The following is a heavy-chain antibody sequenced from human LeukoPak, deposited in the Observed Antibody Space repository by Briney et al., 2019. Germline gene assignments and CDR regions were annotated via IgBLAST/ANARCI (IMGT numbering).Heavy chain of an antibody. CDR3: ARLDGTDSHFDF. D-gene: IGHD5-24*01. Sequence: GASVKVSCKASGYTFTGYYMHWVRQAPGQGLEWMGWINPNSGDTNYAQKFKGRVTMTSDTSINTAYMELNRLRSDDTAVYYCARLDGTDSHFDFWGQGTLVTVSS. CDR1: GYTFTGYY. V-gene: IGHV1-2*02. CDR2: INPNSGDT. J-gene: IGHJ4*02.